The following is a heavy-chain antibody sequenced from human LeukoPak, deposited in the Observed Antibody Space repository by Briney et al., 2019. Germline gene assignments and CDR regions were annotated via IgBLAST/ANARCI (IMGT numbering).Heavy chain of an antibody. D-gene: IGHD2-2*01. CDR2: INPNSGGT. J-gene: IGHJ3*02. Sequence: ASVKVSCKASGYTFTGYYMHWVRQAPGQGLEWMGWINPNSGGTNYAQKFQGRVTMTRDTSISTAYMELSGLRSDDTAVYYCARAWTYQLLAPHDAFDIWGQGTMVTVSS. V-gene: IGHV1-2*02. CDR3: ARAWTYQLLAPHDAFDI. CDR1: GYTFTGYY.